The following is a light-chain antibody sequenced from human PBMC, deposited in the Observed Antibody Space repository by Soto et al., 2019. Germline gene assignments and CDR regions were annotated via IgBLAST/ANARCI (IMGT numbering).Light chain of an antibody. CDR3: SSYTSSSTYVE. V-gene: IGLV2-14*01. Sequence: QSVLTQPASVSGSPGQSITISCTGTSSDVGGYNYVSWYQQHPGKAPKLMIYDVSNRPSGVSNRFSGSKSGNTASLTISGLQAEDEADYYCSSYTSSSTYVEFGGGTQLTVL. CDR2: DVS. J-gene: IGLJ2*01. CDR1: SSDVGGYNY.